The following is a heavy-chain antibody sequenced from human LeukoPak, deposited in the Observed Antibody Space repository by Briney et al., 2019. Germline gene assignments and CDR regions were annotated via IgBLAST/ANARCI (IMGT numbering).Heavy chain of an antibody. CDR1: GDSISTSNSY. J-gene: IGHJ5*02. CDR2: INHSGST. CDR3: ARAVVATGNWFDP. Sequence: PSETLSLTCTVSGDSISTSNSYWGWIRQPPGKGLEWIGEINHSGSTNYNPSLKSRVTISVDTSKNQFSLKLSSVTAADTAVYYCARAVVATGNWFDPWGQGTLVTVSS. D-gene: IGHD5-12*01. V-gene: IGHV4-39*07.